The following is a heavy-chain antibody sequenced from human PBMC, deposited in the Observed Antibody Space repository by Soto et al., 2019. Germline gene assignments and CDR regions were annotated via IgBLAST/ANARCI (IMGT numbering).Heavy chain of an antibody. J-gene: IGHJ4*02. CDR2: IKQDGSEK. D-gene: IGHD3-3*01. CDR1: GFTFSSYW. V-gene: IGHV3-7*01. CDR3: ARDWYYDFWSGYYNIFDY. Sequence: PGGSLRLSCAASGFTFSSYWMSWVRQAPGKGLEWVANIKQDGSEKYYVDSVKGRFTISRDNAKNSLYLQMNSLRAEDTAVYYCARDWYYDFWSGYYNIFDYWGQGTLVTVSS.